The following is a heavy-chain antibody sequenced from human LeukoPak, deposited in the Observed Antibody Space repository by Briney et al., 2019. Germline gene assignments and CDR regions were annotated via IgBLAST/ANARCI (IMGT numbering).Heavy chain of an antibody. D-gene: IGHD3-10*01. CDR2: IYSGGST. V-gene: IGHV3-66*01. Sequence: GGSLRLSCAASGSSVSTNYMTWVRQAPGKGLEWVSIIYSGGSTYYADSVRGRFVISRENSNNEVVLQMNSLRADDTALYYCARGKTSDDIIEDAFDLWGHGTMVTVSS. CDR3: ARGKTSDDIIEDAFDL. J-gene: IGHJ3*01. CDR1: GSSVSTNY.